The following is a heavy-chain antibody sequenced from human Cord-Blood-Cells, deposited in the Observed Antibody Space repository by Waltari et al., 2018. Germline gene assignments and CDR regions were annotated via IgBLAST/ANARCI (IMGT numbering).Heavy chain of an antibody. D-gene: IGHD4-17*01. Sequence: QVQLVQSGAEVKKPGASVKVSCKASGYTFTSYDINWVRQATGQGLEWMGWKDPSSGNPGYAQKFQGRITITRTTSISAAYMERSSLRSEDAAVYYCATAPTDYWGQGTLVTVSS. CDR1: GYTFTSYD. J-gene: IGHJ4*02. CDR2: KDPSSGNP. CDR3: ATAPTDY. V-gene: IGHV1-8*03.